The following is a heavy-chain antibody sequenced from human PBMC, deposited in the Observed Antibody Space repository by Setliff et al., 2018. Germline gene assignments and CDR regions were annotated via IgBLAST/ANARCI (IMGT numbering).Heavy chain of an antibody. CDR3: ASPRRDDLDTPFDAFDL. V-gene: IGHV4-38-2*01. CDR2: IYHRGRT. CDR1: GISITSGHY. J-gene: IGHJ3*01. Sequence: TSETLSLTCDVSGISITSGHYWGWIRQPPGKGLEWIATIYHRGRTYYNPSLDSRVTISLDTAKKQYSLRLRSVTAADTAVYYCASPRRDDLDTPFDAFDLWGQGTKVTVSS. D-gene: IGHD1-1*01.